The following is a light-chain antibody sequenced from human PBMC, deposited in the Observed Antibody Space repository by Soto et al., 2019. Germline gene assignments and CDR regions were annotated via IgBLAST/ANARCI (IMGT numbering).Light chain of an antibody. V-gene: IGKV3-15*01. CDR1: HSVSSN. J-gene: IGKJ1*01. CDR3: QQYNTWPRT. CDR2: GAS. Sequence: IVMTQFPATLAVSPGERATLSCRASHSVSSNLAWYQHNPGQAPRLLINGASTRAIGIPARFSGSGSGTEFTLTISSLQSEDSAVYYCQQYNTWPRTFGQGTKVDIK.